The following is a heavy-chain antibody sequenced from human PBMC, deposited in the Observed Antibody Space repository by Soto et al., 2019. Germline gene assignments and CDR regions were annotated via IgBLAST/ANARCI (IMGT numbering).Heavy chain of an antibody. J-gene: IGHJ4*02. CDR2: ISYDGANK. V-gene: IGHV3-30-3*01. Sequence: GGSLRLSCAASGFAFSSYAIHWVRQPPGKGLEWVAVISYDGANKYYADSLKGRFTISRDNSKNTLYLQMNSLRDEDTAVYYCARDVGSGWYLDYWGQGALVTVSS. CDR1: GFAFSSYA. D-gene: IGHD6-25*01. CDR3: ARDVGSGWYLDY.